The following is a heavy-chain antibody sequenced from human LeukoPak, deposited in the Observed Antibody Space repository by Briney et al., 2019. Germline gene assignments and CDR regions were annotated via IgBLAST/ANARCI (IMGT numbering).Heavy chain of an antibody. CDR2: INPSSGST. V-gene: IGHV1-46*01. CDR3: ARVVPRYYDTSGANWFDP. Sequence: ASVKVSCKASGYTFTSYGISWVRQAPGQGLEWMGIINPSSGSTSYAQKFQGRVTMTRDTSTSTVYLELGRLRSEDTAVYFCARVVPRYYDTSGANWFDPWGQGTLVTVSS. D-gene: IGHD3-22*01. CDR1: GYTFTSYG. J-gene: IGHJ5*02.